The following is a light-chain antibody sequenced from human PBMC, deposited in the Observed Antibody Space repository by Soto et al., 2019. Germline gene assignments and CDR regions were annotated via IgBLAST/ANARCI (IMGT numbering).Light chain of an antibody. CDR2: DVS. Sequence: QSVLTQPASVSGSPGQSITISCTGTNSDVGGYNYVSWYQQHPGKAPKLMIYDVSNRPSGVSNRFSGSKSGNTASLTISGLQAEDEADYYRSSYTSSSTVVFGGGTKLTVL. CDR1: NSDVGGYNY. V-gene: IGLV2-14*01. CDR3: SSYTSSSTVV. J-gene: IGLJ2*01.